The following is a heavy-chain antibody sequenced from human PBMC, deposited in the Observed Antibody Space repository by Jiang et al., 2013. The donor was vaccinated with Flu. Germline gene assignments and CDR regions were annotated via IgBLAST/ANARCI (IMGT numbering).Heavy chain of an antibody. J-gene: IGHJ6*02. CDR2: INTNTGNP. D-gene: IGHD6-13*01. V-gene: IGHV7-4-1*02. CDR3: ARGEGQQLADYYYYGMDV. Sequence: SVKVSCKASGYTFTSYAMNWVRQAPGQGLEWMGWINTNTGNPTYAQGFTGRFVFSLDTSVSTAYLQISSLKAEDTAVYYCARGEGQQLADYYYYGMDVWGQGTTVTVSS. CDR1: GYTFTSYA.